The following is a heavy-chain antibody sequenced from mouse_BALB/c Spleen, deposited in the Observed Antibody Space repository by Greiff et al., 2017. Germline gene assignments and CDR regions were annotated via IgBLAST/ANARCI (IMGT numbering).Heavy chain of an antibody. CDR2: IWGDGST. V-gene: IGHV2-6-7*02. CDR3: ARPYGNYRSLDY. CDR1: GFSLTGYG. D-gene: IGHD2-1*01. Sequence: VKLQESGPGLVAPSQSLSITCTVSGFSLTGYGVNWVRQPPGKGLEWLGMIWGDGSTDYNSALKSRLSISKNNSKSQVFLKMKSLQTDDTARYYYARPYGNYRSLDYWGQGTTLTVSS. J-gene: IGHJ2*01.